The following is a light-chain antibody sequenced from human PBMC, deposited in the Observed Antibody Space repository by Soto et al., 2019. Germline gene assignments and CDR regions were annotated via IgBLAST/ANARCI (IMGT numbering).Light chain of an antibody. CDR2: EVS. V-gene: IGLV2-14*01. J-gene: IGLJ1*01. CDR3: GTWDTSLRVFYV. CDR1: SSDVGANNY. Sequence: QSALTQPASVSGSPGQSITISCTGTSSDVGANNYVSWYQQQSGKAPKLLIHEVSNRPAGVSDRFSGSKSGNTASLTISGLQAEDEADYYCGTWDTSLRVFYVFGSGTKVTVL.